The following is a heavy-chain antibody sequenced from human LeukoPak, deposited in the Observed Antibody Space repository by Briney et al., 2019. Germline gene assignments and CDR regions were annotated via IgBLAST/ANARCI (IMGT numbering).Heavy chain of an antibody. CDR1: GFTFSSYG. J-gene: IGHJ4*02. D-gene: IGHD6-19*01. CDR3: ARPGYSSGWYYFDY. CDR2: ISGSGGST. Sequence: PGGSLRLSCAASGFTFSSYGMSWVRQAPGKGLEWVSAISGSGGSTYYADSVKGRFTISRDNSKNTLYLQMNSLRAEDTAVYYCARPGYSSGWYYFDYWGQGTLVTVSS. V-gene: IGHV3-23*01.